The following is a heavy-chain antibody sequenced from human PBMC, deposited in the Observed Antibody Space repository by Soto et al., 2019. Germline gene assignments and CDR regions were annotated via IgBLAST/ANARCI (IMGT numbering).Heavy chain of an antibody. V-gene: IGHV3-23*01. D-gene: IGHD3-10*01. CDR3: AKDSGYMVRGRYNRFDP. Sequence: EVQLLESGGGLVQPGGSLRLSCAASGFTFSSYAMSWVRQAPGKGLEWVSAISGSGGSTYYADSVKGRFTISRDNSKNTLYLQMNSLRAEDTAVYYCAKDSGYMVRGRYNRFDPWGQGTLVTVSS. CDR2: ISGSGGST. CDR1: GFTFSSYA. J-gene: IGHJ5*02.